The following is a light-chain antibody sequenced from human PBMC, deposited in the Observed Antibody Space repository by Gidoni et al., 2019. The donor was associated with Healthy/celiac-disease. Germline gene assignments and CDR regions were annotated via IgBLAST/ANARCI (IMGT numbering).Light chain of an antibody. CDR3: QQYGRGT. CDR2: GAS. CDR1: QSVSSSY. V-gene: IGKV3-20*01. Sequence: EIVLTQSPGTLSLSPGERATLSCRASQSVSSSYLAWYQQKPGQAPRLLIYGASSRATGIPDRFSGSGSGTDFTLTNSRLEPEDFAVYYCQQYGRGTFGQGTKLEIK. J-gene: IGKJ2*02.